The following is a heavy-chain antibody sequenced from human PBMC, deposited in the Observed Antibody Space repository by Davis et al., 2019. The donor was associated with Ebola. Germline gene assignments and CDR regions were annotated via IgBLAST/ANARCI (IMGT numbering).Heavy chain of an antibody. CDR1: GRSFSGYY. Sequence: SETLSLTCAVYGRSFSGYYWSWIRQPPGKGLEWIGAINHSGSTNYNPSLKSRVTISVDTSKNQFSLKLSSVTAADTAVYYCARWGGYGGYGMDVWGQGTTVTVSS. V-gene: IGHV4-34*01. CDR2: INHSGST. D-gene: IGHD5-12*01. CDR3: ARWGGYGGYGMDV. J-gene: IGHJ6*02.